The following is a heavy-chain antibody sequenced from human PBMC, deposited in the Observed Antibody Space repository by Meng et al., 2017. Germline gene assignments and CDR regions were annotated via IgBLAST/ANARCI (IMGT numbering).Heavy chain of an antibody. CDR3: ARGGFDILTGYYAPAPQYGMDV. D-gene: IGHD3-9*01. CDR2: MNPNSGNT. J-gene: IGHJ6*02. V-gene: IGHV1-8*01. CDR1: GYTFTSYD. Sequence: ASVKVSCKASGYTFTSYDINWVRQATGQGLEWMGWMNPNSGNTGYAQKFQGRVTMTRNTSISTAYMELSSLRSEDTAVYYCARGGFDILTGYYAPAPQYGMDVWGQGTTVTVSS.